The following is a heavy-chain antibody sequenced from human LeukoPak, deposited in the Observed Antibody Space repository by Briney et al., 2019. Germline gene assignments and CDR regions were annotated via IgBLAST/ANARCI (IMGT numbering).Heavy chain of an antibody. CDR2: ISSSGSTI. CDR3: ARLIASATPLYNYDMDV. D-gene: IGHD6-13*01. V-gene: IGHV3-11*04. Sequence: LSLTCTVSGGSLSSSSYYWGWIRQPPGKGLEWISYISSSGSTIYYTDSVKGRFTISRANTKSPLFLQMNSLRVEQTAIYYCARLIASATPLYNYDMDVWGKGTTVTVSS. J-gene: IGHJ6*03. CDR1: GGSLSSSSYY.